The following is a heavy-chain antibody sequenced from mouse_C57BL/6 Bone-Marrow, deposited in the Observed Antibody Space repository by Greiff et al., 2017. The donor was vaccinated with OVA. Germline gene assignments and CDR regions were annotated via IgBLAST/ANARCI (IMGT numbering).Heavy chain of an antibody. Sequence: EVQLQQSGPELVKPGASVKISCKASGYTFTDYYMNWVKQSHGKSLEWIGDINPNNGGTSYNQKFKGKATLTVDKSSSTAYMELRSLTSEDSAVYYCARSPPLPGGYCDVWGTGTTVTVSS. J-gene: IGHJ1*03. V-gene: IGHV1-26*01. D-gene: IGHD2-1*01. CDR2: INPNNGGT. CDR1: GYTFTDYY. CDR3: ARSPPLPGGYCDV.